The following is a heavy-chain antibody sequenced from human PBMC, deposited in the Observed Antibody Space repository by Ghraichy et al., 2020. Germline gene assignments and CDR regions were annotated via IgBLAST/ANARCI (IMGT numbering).Heavy chain of an antibody. Sequence: SQTLSLTCDVYGGSFSKYYWSWIRQPPGKGLEWIGEVSHSGNTTYNPSLASRVTVSVDTSKNQLSLKLKSVTAADTAVYFCARWTFGDYGKTQYWGQGTLVSVSS. V-gene: IGHV4-34*01. CDR2: VSHSGNT. J-gene: IGHJ4*02. CDR3: ARWTFGDYGKTQY. CDR1: GGSFSKYY. D-gene: IGHD4-17*01.